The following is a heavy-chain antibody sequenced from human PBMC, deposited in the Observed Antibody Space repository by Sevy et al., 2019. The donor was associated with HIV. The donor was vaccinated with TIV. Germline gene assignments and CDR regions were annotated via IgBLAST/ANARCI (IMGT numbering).Heavy chain of an antibody. J-gene: IGHJ4*02. D-gene: IGHD3-9*01. CDR2: ISSSSSYI. V-gene: IGHV3-21*01. CDR1: GFTFTTYT. Sequence: GGSLRLSCAAPGFTFTTYTMNWVRQAPGKGLEWVSSISSSSSYIYYADSVKGRFTISRDNAKNSLYLQINSLRAEDTAVYYCAREEGVLRYFDWGQGTLVTVSS. CDR3: AREEGVLRYFD.